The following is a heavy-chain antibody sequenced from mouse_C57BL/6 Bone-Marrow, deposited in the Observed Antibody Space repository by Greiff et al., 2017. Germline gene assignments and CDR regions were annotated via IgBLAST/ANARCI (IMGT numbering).Heavy chain of an antibody. J-gene: IGHJ1*03. CDR3: ARIGWDVGYWYFDV. Sequence: ESGPGLVKPSQSLSLTCSVTGYSITSGYYWNWIRQFPGNKLEWMGYISYDGSNNYNPSLKNRISITRDTSKNQFFLKLNSVTTEDTATYYCARIGWDVGYWYFDVWGTGTTVTVSS. CDR1: GYSITSGYY. V-gene: IGHV3-6*01. D-gene: IGHD4-1*01. CDR2: ISYDGSN.